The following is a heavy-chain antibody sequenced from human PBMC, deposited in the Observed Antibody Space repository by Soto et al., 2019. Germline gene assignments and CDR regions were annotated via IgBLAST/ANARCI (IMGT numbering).Heavy chain of an antibody. J-gene: IGHJ4*02. Sequence: EVQLVESGGGLVQPGGSLRLSCAASGFTFSSYSMNWVRQAPGQGLEWVSYISSSSSTIYYADSVKGRFTISRDKAKNSLYLQMTSLRDEDTAVYYCTRGRTWFGENTLRYDYWGQGTLVTVSS. V-gene: IGHV3-48*02. D-gene: IGHD3-10*01. CDR3: TRGRTWFGENTLRYDY. CDR2: ISSSSSTI. CDR1: GFTFSSYS.